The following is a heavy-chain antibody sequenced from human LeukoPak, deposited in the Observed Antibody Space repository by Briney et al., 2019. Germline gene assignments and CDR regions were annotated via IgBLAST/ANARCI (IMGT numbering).Heavy chain of an antibody. D-gene: IGHD3-3*01. CDR1: GFTFSDYY. CDR2: ISSSGSTI. J-gene: IGHJ4*02. V-gene: IGHV3-11*04. CDR3: ARGFADYDFWSGYSDY. Sequence: GGSLRLSCAASGFTFSDYYMSWIRQAPGKGLEWVSYISSSGSTIYYADSVKGRFTISRDNAKNSLYLQMNSLRAEDTAVYYCARGFADYDFWSGYSDYWGQGTLVTVSS.